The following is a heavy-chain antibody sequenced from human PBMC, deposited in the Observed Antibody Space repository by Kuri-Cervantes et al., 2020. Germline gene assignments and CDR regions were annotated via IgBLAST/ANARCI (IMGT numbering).Heavy chain of an antibody. V-gene: IGHV4-4*07. J-gene: IGHJ5*02. CDR2: IYTSGST. CDR3: ASSSRYYDSSGYYSGDWFDP. D-gene: IGHD3-22*01. Sequence: ESLKISCTVSGGSISSYYWSWTRQPAGKGLEWIGRIYTSGSTNYNPSLKSRVTISVDTSKNQFSLKLSPVTAADTAVYYCASSSRYYDSSGYYSGDWFDPWGQGTLVIVSS. CDR1: GGSISSYY.